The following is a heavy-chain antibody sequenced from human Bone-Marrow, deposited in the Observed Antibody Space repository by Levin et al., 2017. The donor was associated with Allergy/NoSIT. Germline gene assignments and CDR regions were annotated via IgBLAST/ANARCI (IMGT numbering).Heavy chain of an antibody. CDR1: GGSISSSSYY. CDR2: IYYSGST. CDR3: ARRRSAVALDY. J-gene: IGHJ4*02. Sequence: SQTLSLTCTVSGGSISSSSYYWGWIRQPPGKGLEWIGSIYYSGSTYYNPSLKSRVTISVDTSKNQFSLKLSSVTAADTAVYYCARRRSAVALDYWGQGTLVTVSS. V-gene: IGHV4-39*01. D-gene: IGHD6-19*01.